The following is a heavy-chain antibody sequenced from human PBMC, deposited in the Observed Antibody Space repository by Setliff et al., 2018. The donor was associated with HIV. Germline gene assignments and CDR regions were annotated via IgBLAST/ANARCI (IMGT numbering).Heavy chain of an antibody. CDR3: AREGARITIFGVVTALWYFDL. V-gene: IGHV4-39*02. CDR2: VHYSGSI. CDR1: GGSISGSNYY. D-gene: IGHD3-3*01. J-gene: IGHJ2*01. Sequence: PSETLSLTCTVFGGSISGSNYYWGWIRQPPGKGLEWIANVHYSGSIYFNPSLRSRVAISVDASHNQFSLRLRSVTAADTAVYYCAREGARITIFGVVTALWYFDLWGRGTLVTVSS.